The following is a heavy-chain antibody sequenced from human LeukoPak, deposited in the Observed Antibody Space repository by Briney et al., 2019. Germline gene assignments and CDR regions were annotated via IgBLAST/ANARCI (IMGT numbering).Heavy chain of an antibody. V-gene: IGHV4-34*01. Sequence: PSETLSLTCAVFGGSSSNYYWSWIRQPPGKGLEWIGEINHSGSTNYNPSLKSRVTISLDTSKNQFSLKLDSVTAADTAVYYCARRADGSNSWLDPWGQGTLVTVSS. CDR2: INHSGST. CDR3: ARRADGSNSWLDP. J-gene: IGHJ5*02. CDR1: GGSSSNYY. D-gene: IGHD5-24*01.